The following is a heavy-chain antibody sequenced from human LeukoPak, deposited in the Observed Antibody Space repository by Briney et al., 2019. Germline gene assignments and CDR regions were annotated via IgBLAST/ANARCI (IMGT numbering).Heavy chain of an antibody. Sequence: GGSLRLSCAATGFTFSSYAMHWVRQAPGKGLEWVAVISYDGSNKYYADSVKGRFTISRDNSKNTLYLQMNSLRAEDTAVYYCGKRAYCSDGSCYPVWGQGTLVTVSS. CDR1: GFTFSSYA. CDR2: ISYDGSNK. J-gene: IGHJ4*02. CDR3: GKRAYCSDGSCYPV. V-gene: IGHV3-30-3*01. D-gene: IGHD2-15*01.